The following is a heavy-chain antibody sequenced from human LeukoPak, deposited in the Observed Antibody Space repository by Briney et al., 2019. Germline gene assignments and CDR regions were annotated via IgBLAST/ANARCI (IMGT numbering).Heavy chain of an antibody. CDR1: GGSISSYY. CDR3: ARFRSVWGSYRRNAFDI. D-gene: IGHD3-16*02. J-gene: IGHJ3*02. CDR2: IYYSGST. Sequence: SETLSLTCTVSGGSISSYYWSWIRQPPGKGLEWIGHIYYSGSTNYNPSLKSRVTISVDTSKNQFSLKLSSVTAADTAVYYCARFRSVWGSYRRNAFDIWGQGTMVTVSS. V-gene: IGHV4-59*12.